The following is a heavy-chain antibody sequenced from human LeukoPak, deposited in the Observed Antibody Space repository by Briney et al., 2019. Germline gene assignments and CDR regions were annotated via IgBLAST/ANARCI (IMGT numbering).Heavy chain of an antibody. CDR2: ISASGSGRST. Sequence: GGSLRLSCPASGFTFSSSAMSWVRQAPGKGLEWVSSISASGSGRSTYYADSVKGRFTISRDNSKNTLYLQMNSLRVEDTAVYYCAKSGYNRFDYWGQGTLVTVSS. CDR3: AKSGYNRFDY. D-gene: IGHD5-24*01. V-gene: IGHV3-23*01. CDR1: GFTFSSSA. J-gene: IGHJ4*02.